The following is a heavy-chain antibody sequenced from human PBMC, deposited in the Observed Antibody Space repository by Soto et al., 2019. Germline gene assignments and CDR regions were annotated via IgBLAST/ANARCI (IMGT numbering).Heavy chain of an antibody. V-gene: IGHV1-3*04. D-gene: IGHD3-10*02. CDR3: ARDRHPTAYYVNDAFNV. CDR1: GYSFIPLL. J-gene: IGHJ3*01. Sequence: AQLVQSGAGVTKPGASGKLSCRPSGYSFIPLLIHWGRQAPGQGLDGMGWINTANGDTKYSLKYEGRITLTRDPSTFTTYLELTTLTSEDTAVYFCARDRHPTAYYVNDAFNVWGQGTMISVSS. CDR2: INTANGDT.